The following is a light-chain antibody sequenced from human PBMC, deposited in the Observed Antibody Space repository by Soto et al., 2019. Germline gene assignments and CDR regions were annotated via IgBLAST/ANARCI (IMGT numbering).Light chain of an antibody. CDR3: SSYTSSSTLV. Sequence: QSALTQPASVSGSPGQSITISCTGTSSDVGGYNYVSWYQQHPGKAPKLMIYDVSNRPSGVSNRFSGSKSGNTAPLTISGLQPEDEADYYCSSYTSSSTLVFGSGTKLTVL. J-gene: IGLJ1*01. CDR1: SSDVGGYNY. V-gene: IGLV2-14*01. CDR2: DVS.